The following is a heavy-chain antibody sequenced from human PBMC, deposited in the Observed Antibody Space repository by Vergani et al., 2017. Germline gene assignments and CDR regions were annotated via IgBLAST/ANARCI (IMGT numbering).Heavy chain of an antibody. Sequence: QIQLQQWGGGLVKPSETLSLSCGVFHESFSGYYWAWIRQAPGRGPEWIGEINHRGSPTYNRSLRSRVYISADQSKNQFSLTVNSVTAADTAVYYCASSYGAGSYPIWSQGSPVIVSS. CDR3: ASSYGAGSYPI. CDR1: HESFSGYY. CDR2: INHRGSP. J-gene: IGHJ1*01. V-gene: IGHV4-34*02. D-gene: IGHD3-10*01.